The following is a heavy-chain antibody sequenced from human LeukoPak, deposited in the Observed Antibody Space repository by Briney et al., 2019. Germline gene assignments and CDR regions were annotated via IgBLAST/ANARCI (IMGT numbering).Heavy chain of an antibody. CDR2: ITPNADRT. CDR1: GFTFGSYG. D-gene: IGHD3-22*01. Sequence: GGPLRLSCAASGFTFGSYGMSWVRQAPGQGLEWVSFITPNADRTSYADSVEGRLTISRDNPRNTLYMQMNSLRDEDTAIYYCAIMHGYYDGSGYWVQWGQGTLVTVSS. V-gene: IGHV3-23*01. CDR3: AIMHGYYDGSGYWVQ. J-gene: IGHJ1*01.